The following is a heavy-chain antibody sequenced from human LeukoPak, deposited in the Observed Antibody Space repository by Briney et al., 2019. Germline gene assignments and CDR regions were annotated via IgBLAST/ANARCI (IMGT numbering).Heavy chain of an antibody. CDR2: IYISGST. CDR1: GGSISSSSYY. D-gene: IGHD3-10*01. J-gene: IGHJ4*02. CDR3: ARANTYGSGRFH. Sequence: SETLSLTCTVSGGSISSSSYYWSWIRQPAGKGLEWIGHIYISGSTNYNPSLRSRLTLSIDTSKNQFSLKLTSVTAADTAVYYCARANTYGSGRFHWGQGTLVTVSS. V-gene: IGHV4-61*09.